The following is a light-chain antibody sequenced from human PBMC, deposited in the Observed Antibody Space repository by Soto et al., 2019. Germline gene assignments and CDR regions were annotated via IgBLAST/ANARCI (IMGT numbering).Light chain of an antibody. CDR1: QSISNY. CDR2: AAS. CDR3: QQSYRAWT. Sequence: DIQMAQSPSSLSASVGDRVTISCRASQSISNYLNWYQQRPGEAPRLLIFAASTLQNGVPVRFSGSRSGTDFTLTISSLQPEDFATYYCQQSYRAWTFGQGTKVEIK. V-gene: IGKV1-39*01. J-gene: IGKJ1*01.